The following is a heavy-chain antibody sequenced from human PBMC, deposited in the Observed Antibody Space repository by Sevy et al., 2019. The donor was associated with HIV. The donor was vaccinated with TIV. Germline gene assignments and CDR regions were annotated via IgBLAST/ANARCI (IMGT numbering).Heavy chain of an antibody. Sequence: SETLSLTCAVSGGSIRIDDYSWTWIRQPPGKGLEWVGYIYPFGTTYYNPSLKSRVTMSYDRSKSQFSLKLSSVTAADTAVYYCAKVQDSSGWLNWFDPWGQGTLVTVSS. CDR1: GGSIRIDDYS. CDR2: IYPFGTT. CDR3: AKVQDSSGWLNWFDP. J-gene: IGHJ5*02. V-gene: IGHV4-30-2*01. D-gene: IGHD6-19*01.